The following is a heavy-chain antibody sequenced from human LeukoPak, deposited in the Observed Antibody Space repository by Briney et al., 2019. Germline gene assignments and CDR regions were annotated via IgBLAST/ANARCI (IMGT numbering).Heavy chain of an antibody. D-gene: IGHD3-9*01. Sequence: GRSLRLSCAASGFTFDDYAMHWVRQAPGKGLEWASGISWNSGSIGYADSVKGRFTISRDNAKNSLYLQMNSLRAEDTALYYCAKATFWDILTGNYYFDYWGQGTLVTVSS. CDR2: ISWNSGSI. J-gene: IGHJ4*02. CDR1: GFTFDDYA. V-gene: IGHV3-9*01. CDR3: AKATFWDILTGNYYFDY.